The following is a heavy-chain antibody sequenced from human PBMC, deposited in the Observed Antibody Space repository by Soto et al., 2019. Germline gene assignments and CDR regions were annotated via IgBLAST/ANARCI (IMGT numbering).Heavy chain of an antibody. CDR1: GYTFTSYA. J-gene: IGHJ6*02. Sequence: ASVKVSCKASGYTFTSYAMHWVRQAPGQRLEWMGWINPSIGTANYSQKFQGRVTITTDESTSTAYMELSSLGSEGTAVYYCAREDFGVVVAATPGHYYYYGMDVWGQGTTVTVSS. V-gene: IGHV1-3*01. CDR2: INPSIGTA. D-gene: IGHD2-15*01. CDR3: AREDFGVVVAATPGHYYYYGMDV.